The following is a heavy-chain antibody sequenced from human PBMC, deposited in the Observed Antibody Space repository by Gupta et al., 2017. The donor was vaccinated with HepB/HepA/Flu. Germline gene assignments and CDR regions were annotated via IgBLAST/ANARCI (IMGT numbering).Heavy chain of an antibody. CDR3: ARVPIGFSSGYYFDY. Sequence: QVQLQQWGAGLLKPSETLSLTCAVYGGSFSGYYWSWIRQPPGKGLEWIGEINHSGSTNYNPSLKSRVTISVDMSKNQFSLKLSSVTAADTAVYYCARVPIGFSSGYYFDYWGQGTLVTVSS. J-gene: IGHJ4*02. D-gene: IGHD3-22*01. V-gene: IGHV4-34*01. CDR2: INHSGST. CDR1: GGSFSGYY.